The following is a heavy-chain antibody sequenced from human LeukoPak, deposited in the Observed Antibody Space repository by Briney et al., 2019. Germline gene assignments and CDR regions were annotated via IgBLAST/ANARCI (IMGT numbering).Heavy chain of an antibody. J-gene: IGHJ4*02. D-gene: IGHD3-22*01. CDR1: GFTFSSYA. CDR2: IKHDGSEK. CDR3: ATPLDYYDRSDSHQGGD. V-gene: IGHV3-7*03. Sequence: GGSLRLSCAASGFTFSSYAMTWVRQPPGKGLEWVANIKHDGSEKNYVDSVKGRFTISRDNAKNSLYLQMNSLRAEDTAVYYCATPLDYYDRSDSHQGGDWGQGTLVTVSS.